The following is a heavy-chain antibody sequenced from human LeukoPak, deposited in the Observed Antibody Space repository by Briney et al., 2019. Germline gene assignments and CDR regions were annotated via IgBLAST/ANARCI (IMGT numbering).Heavy chain of an antibody. D-gene: IGHD5-12*01. Sequence: ASVKVSCKASGFTFTGFHMHWVRQAPGQGLEWLGWINPNRGATNYAQRFQGRVTMTRDTSISTAYMELSGLRSDDTAVYYCARGAFSGYANAKYDTWGQGTLVTVSS. CDR3: ARGAFSGYANAKYDT. CDR2: INPNRGAT. J-gene: IGHJ5*02. CDR1: GFTFTGFH. V-gene: IGHV1-2*02.